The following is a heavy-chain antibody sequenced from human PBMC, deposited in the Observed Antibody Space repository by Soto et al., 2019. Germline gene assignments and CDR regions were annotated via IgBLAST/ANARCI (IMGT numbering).Heavy chain of an antibody. D-gene: IGHD3-10*01. CDR3: ARVIKYYYGSGSNSTIDY. CDR1: GGFVSSSSYS. CDR2: MYSSENT. Sequence: PSETLSLTCSVSGGFVSSSSYSWGWIRQSPGKGLEWIGTMYSSENTYYNPSLLSRVTISVDTSKNEFSLKLSSVTAADTAVYYCARVIKYYYGSGSNSTIDYWGQGTLVTVSA. V-gene: IGHV4-39*07. J-gene: IGHJ4*02.